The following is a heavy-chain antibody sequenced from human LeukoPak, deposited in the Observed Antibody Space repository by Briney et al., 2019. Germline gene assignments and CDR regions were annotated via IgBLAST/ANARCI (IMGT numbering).Heavy chain of an antibody. CDR3: ASTTEGLRLGELFD. V-gene: IGHV1-2*02. D-gene: IGHD3-16*01. CDR1: GYTFTGYY. Sequence: ASVNVSCKASGYTFTGYYMHWVRQAPGQGLEWMGWINPNSGGTNYAQKFQGRVTMTRDTSISTAYMELSRLRSDDTAVYYCASTTEGLRLGELFDWGQGTLVTVSS. CDR2: INPNSGGT. J-gene: IGHJ4*02.